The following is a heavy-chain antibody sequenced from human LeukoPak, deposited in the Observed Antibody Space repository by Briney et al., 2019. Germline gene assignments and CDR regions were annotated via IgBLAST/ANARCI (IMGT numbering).Heavy chain of an antibody. CDR1: GFTFSSYE. CDR2: ISSGGTVI. Sequence: QPGGSLSLSCAASGFTFSSYEMNWVRQAPGKGLEFVSHISSGGTVIYYADSVKGRFTISRDNAKNSLDLHMNSLRAEDTAVYYCARGIFDIWGQGTMATVSS. J-gene: IGHJ3*02. V-gene: IGHV3-48*03. CDR3: ARGIFDI.